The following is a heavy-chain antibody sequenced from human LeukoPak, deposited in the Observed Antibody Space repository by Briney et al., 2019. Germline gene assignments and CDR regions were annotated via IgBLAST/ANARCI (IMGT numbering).Heavy chain of an antibody. CDR3: ARHKYSSGWPPEGAFDI. Sequence: SETLSLTCAAYGGSFSGYYWSWIRQPPGKGLEWIGSIYYSGSTYYNPSLKSRVTISVDTSKNQFSLKLSSVTAADTAVYYCARHKYSSGWPPEGAFDIWGQGTMVTVSS. V-gene: IGHV4-34*01. J-gene: IGHJ3*02. CDR2: IYYSGST. CDR1: GGSFSGYY. D-gene: IGHD6-19*01.